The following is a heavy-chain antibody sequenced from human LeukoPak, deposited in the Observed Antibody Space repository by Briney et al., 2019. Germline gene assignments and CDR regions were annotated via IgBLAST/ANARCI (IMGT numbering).Heavy chain of an antibody. CDR2: IYSGGST. CDR3: ARGAPYCSSTSCYVNWFDP. J-gene: IGHJ5*02. V-gene: IGHV3-53*01. D-gene: IGHD2-2*01. Sequence: GSLRLSCAASGFTVSSNYMSWVRQAPGKGLEWVSVIYSGGSTYHADSVKGRFTISRDNSKNTLYLQMNSLRAEDTAVYYCARGAPYCSSTSCYVNWFDPWGQGTLVTVSS. CDR1: GFTVSSNY.